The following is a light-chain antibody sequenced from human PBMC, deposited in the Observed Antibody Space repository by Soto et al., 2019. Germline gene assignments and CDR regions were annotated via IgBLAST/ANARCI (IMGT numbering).Light chain of an antibody. CDR1: SSNIGSNY. CDR3: ASWDDSLIGPSD. Sequence: QSVLTQPPSASGTPGQRVTISCSGSSSNIGSNYVYWYQQLPGTAHKLLIYRNNQRPSGVPDRFSGSKSGTSASPAISGLRSEDEADYYWASWDDSLIGPSDLGAGTKVTV. CDR2: RNN. V-gene: IGLV1-47*01. J-gene: IGLJ1*01.